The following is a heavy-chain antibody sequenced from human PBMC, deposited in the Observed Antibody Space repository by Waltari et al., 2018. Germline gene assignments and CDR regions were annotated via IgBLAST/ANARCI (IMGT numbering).Heavy chain of an antibody. J-gene: IGHJ4*02. CDR2: TRNKANSYTT. CDR3: ARFSRYYFDY. CDR1: GFTFSDHY. V-gene: IGHV3-72*01. Sequence: EVQLVESGGGLVQPGGSLRLSCAASGFTFSDHYMDWVRQAPGKGLEWVGRTRNKANSYTTEYAASVKGRFTIPRDDSKNSLYLQMNSLKTEDTAVYYCARFSRYYFDYWGQGTLVTVSS.